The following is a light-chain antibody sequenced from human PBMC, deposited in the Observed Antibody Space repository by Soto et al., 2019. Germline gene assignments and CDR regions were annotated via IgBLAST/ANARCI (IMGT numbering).Light chain of an antibody. CDR1: QSISSY. CDR3: QQYGGSPPFS. Sequence: DIQMTQSPSSLSASVGDRVTITCRASQSISSYLNWYQQKPGKAPKLLIYAASSLQSGVPSRFSGSGSGTDFTLTISRVEPEDFAVYYCQQYGGSPPFSFGPGTKVDIK. J-gene: IGKJ3*01. V-gene: IGKV1-39*01. CDR2: AAS.